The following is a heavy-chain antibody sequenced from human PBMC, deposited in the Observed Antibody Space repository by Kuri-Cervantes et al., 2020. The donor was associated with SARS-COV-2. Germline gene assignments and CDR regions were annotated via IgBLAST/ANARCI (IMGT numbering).Heavy chain of an antibody. V-gene: IGHV4-39*01. Sequence: GSLRLSCTVSGGSISSSSYYWGWIRQPPGKGLEWIGSIYYSGSTYYNPSLKSRVTISVDTSKNQFSLKLSSVTAADTAVYYCARPGAFGVVTVDAFDIWGQGTMVTVSS. J-gene: IGHJ3*02. CDR1: GGSISSSSYY. CDR2: IYYSGST. CDR3: ARPGAFGVVTVDAFDI. D-gene: IGHD3-3*01.